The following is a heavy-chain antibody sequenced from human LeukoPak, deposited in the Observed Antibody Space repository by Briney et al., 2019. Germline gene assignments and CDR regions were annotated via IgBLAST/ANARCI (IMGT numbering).Heavy chain of an antibody. V-gene: IGHV3-30*18. CDR2: TSYDGGNK. CDR1: GFTFSSYA. CDR3: AKGGRGLATITLDS. Sequence: GRSLGLSCAASGFTFSSYALHWVRQAPGKGLEWVAVTSYDGGNKYYADSAKGRFTISRDNSKNTLYLQMNSLRAEDTAVYYCAKGGRGLATITLDSWGQGTLVTVSS. D-gene: IGHD5-24*01. J-gene: IGHJ5*01.